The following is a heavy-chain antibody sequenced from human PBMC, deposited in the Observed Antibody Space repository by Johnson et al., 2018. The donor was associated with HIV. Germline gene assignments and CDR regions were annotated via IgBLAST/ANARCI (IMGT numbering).Heavy chain of an antibody. D-gene: IGHD5-24*01. CDR3: AREGGDGYSPSAFDI. CDR1: GFTFSSYA. Sequence: QVQLVESGGGVVQPGRSLRLSCAASGFTFSSYAMHWVRQAPGKGLEWVAVISYDGSNKYYADSVKGRFTISRDNSKNTLYLQMNSLRDEDTAVYYCAREGGDGYSPSAFDIWGQGTMVTVSS. V-gene: IGHV3-30-3*01. J-gene: IGHJ3*02. CDR2: ISYDGSNK.